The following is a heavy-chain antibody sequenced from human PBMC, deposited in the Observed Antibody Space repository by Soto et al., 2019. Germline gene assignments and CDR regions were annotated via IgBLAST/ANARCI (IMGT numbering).Heavy chain of an antibody. V-gene: IGHV4-30-4*01. CDR1: GGSISTVDYW. D-gene: IGHD7-27*01. CDR2: IYDGGRT. CDR3: ARGPSGDKVDS. J-gene: IGHJ4*02. Sequence: QVQLQESGPGLVKPSQTLSLTCTVSGGSISTVDYWWSWIRQSPDMGLEWIGHIYDGGRTYNNPSLESRVPMSVDTSKSQLPRTLSSVSAADTAVYYCARGPSGDKVDSWGQGTLVTVSS.